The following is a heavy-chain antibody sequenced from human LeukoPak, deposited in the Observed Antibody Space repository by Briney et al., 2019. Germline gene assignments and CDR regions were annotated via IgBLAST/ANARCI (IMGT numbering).Heavy chain of an antibody. V-gene: IGHV1-24*01. D-gene: IGHD5-12*01. CDR3: ARGYGGYEFLDY. CDR2: FDPEDGET. CDR1: GYTLTELS. J-gene: IGHJ4*02. Sequence: ASVKVSCKVSGYTLTELSMHWVRQAPGKGLEWMGGFDPEDGETIYAQKFQGRVTMTEDTSTDTAYMELSSLRSEDTAVYYCARGYGGYEFLDYWGQGTLVTVSS.